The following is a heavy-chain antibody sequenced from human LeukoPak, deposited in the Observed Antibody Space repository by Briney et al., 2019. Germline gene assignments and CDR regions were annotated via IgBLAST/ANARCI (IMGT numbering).Heavy chain of an antibody. Sequence: PSETLSLTCAVSGYSTSSDNYWVWIRQPPGQGLGWTGGIYHSGSTYYNPSLKGRVTMSVDTSKNQFSLKLSSVTAADTAVYYCARAPRDSSSSNYMRRFDYWGQGTLVTVSS. CDR3: ARAPRDSSSSNYMRRFDY. CDR1: GYSTSSDNY. J-gene: IGHJ4*02. V-gene: IGHV4-38-2*01. D-gene: IGHD3-22*01. CDR2: IYHSGST.